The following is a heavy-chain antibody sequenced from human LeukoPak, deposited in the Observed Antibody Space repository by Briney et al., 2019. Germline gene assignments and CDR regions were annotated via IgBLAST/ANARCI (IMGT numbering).Heavy chain of an antibody. CDR2: ISAYNGNT. CDR3: ARSWGDYVLNSGFDP. D-gene: IGHD4-17*01. V-gene: IGHV1-18*01. J-gene: IGHJ5*02. Sequence: ASVKVSCKASGYTFTSYGISWVRQAPGHGLEWMGWISAYNGNTNYAQKLQGRVTMTTDTSTSTAYMELRSLRSDDTAVYYCARSWGDYVLNSGFDPWGQGTLVTVSS. CDR1: GYTFTSYG.